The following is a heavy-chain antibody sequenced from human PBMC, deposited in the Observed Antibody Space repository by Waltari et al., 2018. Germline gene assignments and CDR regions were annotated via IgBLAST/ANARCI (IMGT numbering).Heavy chain of an antibody. CDR1: GGSISSGDYY. D-gene: IGHD3-22*01. J-gene: IGHJ4*02. V-gene: IGHV4-30-4*08. Sequence: QVQLQESGPGLVKPSQTLSLTCTVSGGSISSGDYYWSWIRQPPGKGLEWIGYIYYSGSTYYHPSLKSRVTISVDTSKNQFSLKLSSVTAADTAVYYWARGANFYYDSSGYYYEYWGQGTLVTVSS. CDR3: ARGANFYYDSSGYYYEY. CDR2: IYYSGST.